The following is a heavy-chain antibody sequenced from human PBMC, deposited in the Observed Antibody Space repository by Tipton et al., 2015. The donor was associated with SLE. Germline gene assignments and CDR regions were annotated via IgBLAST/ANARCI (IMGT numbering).Heavy chain of an antibody. D-gene: IGHD4/OR15-4a*01. CDR3: AIVLLYAFYI. CDR2: ISYDGSNK. J-gene: IGHJ3*02. CDR1: GFTFSSYA. V-gene: IGHV3-30*04. Sequence: RSLRLSCAASGFTFSSYAMHWVRQAPGKGLEWVAVISYDGSNKYYADSVKGRFTISRDNSKNTLYLQMNSLRAEDTAVYYCAIVLLYAFYIWGQGTTFTASS.